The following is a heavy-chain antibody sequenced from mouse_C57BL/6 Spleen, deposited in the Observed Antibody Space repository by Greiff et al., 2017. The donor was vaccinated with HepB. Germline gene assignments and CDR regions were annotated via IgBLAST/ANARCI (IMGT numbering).Heavy chain of an antibody. D-gene: IGHD2-4*01. V-gene: IGHV5-17*01. J-gene: IGHJ1*03. CDR3: ARPDYDWYFDV. CDR1: GFTFSDYG. Sequence: DVQLVESGGGLVKPGGSLKLSCAASGFTFSDYGMHWVRQAPEKGLEWVAYISSGSSTIYYADTVKGRFTISRDNAKNTLFLQMTSLRSEDTAMYDCARPDYDWYFDVWGTGTTVTVSS. CDR2: ISSGSSTI.